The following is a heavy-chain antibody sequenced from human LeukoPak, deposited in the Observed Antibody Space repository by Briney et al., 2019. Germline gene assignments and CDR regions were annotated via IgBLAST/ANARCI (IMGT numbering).Heavy chain of an antibody. D-gene: IGHD6-13*01. CDR3: AKDIEAAAGTYFDY. V-gene: IGHV3-43D*04. J-gene: IGHJ4*02. CDR1: GFTFDDYA. Sequence: GGSLRLSCAASGFTFDDYAMHWVRQAPGKGLEWLSLISWDGSNTYYADSVKGRFTISRDNSKNSLYLQMNSLRPEDTALYYCAKDIEAAAGTYFDYXGQGXXVTVS. CDR2: ISWDGSNT.